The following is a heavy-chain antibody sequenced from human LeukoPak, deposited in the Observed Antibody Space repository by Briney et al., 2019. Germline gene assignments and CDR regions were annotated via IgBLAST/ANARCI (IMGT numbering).Heavy chain of an antibody. J-gene: IGHJ4*02. D-gene: IGHD3-16*01. CDR3: ARDWAGRRCDY. CDR2: IWYDGSIK. Sequence: GGSLRLSCAASGFSFSTYGMHWVRQAPGKGLEWVAVIWYDGSIKYYADSVKGRFTTSRDNSKHTQYLQMNSLRAEDTAVYYCARDWAGRRCDYWGQGTRVTVSS. CDR1: GFSFSTYG. V-gene: IGHV3-33*01.